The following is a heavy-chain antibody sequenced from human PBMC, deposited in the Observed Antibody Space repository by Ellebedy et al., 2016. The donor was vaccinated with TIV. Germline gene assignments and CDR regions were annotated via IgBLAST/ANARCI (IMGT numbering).Heavy chain of an antibody. V-gene: IGHV1-69*06. J-gene: IGHJ5*02. CDR3: ARGLGWLQSKPANNWFDP. Sequence: AASVKVSCKASGGTFSSYAVSWVRQAPGQGLEWMGRIIPIFGTTNYAQKFQDRVTITADKSTSTVYMELSSLRSEDTAVYYCARGLGWLQSKPANNWFDPWGQGTLVSVSS. CDR1: GGTFSSYA. CDR2: IIPIFGTT. D-gene: IGHD5-24*01.